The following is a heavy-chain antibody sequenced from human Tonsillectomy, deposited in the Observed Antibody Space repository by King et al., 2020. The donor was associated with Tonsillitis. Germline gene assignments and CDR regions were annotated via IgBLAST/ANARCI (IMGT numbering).Heavy chain of an antibody. D-gene: IGHD3-22*01. J-gene: IGHJ6*03. CDR2: ISGDGGST. Sequence: VQLVESGGGVVQPGGSLRLSCAASGFTFDDYAMHWVRQAPGKGLEWVSLISGDGGSTNYADSVKGRFTISMDNSKNSLYLQMNSLRTEDTALYYCAKGLSCIPMILMIPACFNYMDVWGKGTTVTVSS. V-gene: IGHV3-43*02. CDR1: GFTFDDYA. CDR3: AKGLSCIPMILMIPACFNYMDV.